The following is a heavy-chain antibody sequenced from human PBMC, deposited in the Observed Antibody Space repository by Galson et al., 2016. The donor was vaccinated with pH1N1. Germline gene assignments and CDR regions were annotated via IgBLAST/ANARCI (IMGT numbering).Heavy chain of an antibody. Sequence: KVSCKASGGSLSTYPISWVRQAPGLGLERMGRSVPVFGSAKYSPRFQGRVAMSRDESASTVYMELTSLTAEDTGIYYCAKDRTVDYGQSLPFFESWGRGTLVTVSS. V-gene: IGHV1-69*05. D-gene: IGHD3-16*01. J-gene: IGHJ2*01. CDR1: GGSLSTYP. CDR2: SVPVFGSA. CDR3: AKDRTVDYGQSLPFFES.